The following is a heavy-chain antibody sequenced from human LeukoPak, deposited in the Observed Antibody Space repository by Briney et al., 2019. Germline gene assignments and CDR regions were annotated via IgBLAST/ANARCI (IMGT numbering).Heavy chain of an antibody. CDR1: GYTFTGYY. Sequence: ASVKVSCKASGYTFTGYYMHWVRQAPGQGLEWMGWINPNSGGTNCAQKFQGRVTMTRDTSISTAYMELSRLRSDDTAVYYCARAGWLQFGVLMGAFDIWGQGTMVTVSS. J-gene: IGHJ3*02. D-gene: IGHD5-24*01. CDR2: INPNSGGT. V-gene: IGHV1-2*02. CDR3: ARAGWLQFGVLMGAFDI.